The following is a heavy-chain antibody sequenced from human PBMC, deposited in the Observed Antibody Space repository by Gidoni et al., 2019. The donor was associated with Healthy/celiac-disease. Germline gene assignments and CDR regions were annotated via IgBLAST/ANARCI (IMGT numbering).Heavy chain of an antibody. V-gene: IGHV4-34*01. CDR3: ARGVLTPTHYMDV. CDR2: INHSGST. CDR1: GGSFSGYY. Sequence: QVQLQQWGAGLLKPSETLSLTCAVYGGSFSGYYWSWIRQPPGKGLEWIGEINHSGSTNYNPSLKSRVTISVDTSKNQFSLKLSSVTAADTAVYYCARGVLTPTHYMDVWGKGTTVTVSS. D-gene: IGHD3-10*01. J-gene: IGHJ6*03.